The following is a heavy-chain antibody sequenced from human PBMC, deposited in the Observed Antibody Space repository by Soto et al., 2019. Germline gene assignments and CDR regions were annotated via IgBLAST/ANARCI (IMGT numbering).Heavy chain of an antibody. CDR1: GFTFSSYS. D-gene: IGHD3-22*01. Sequence: LRLSCAASGFTFSSYSMNWVRQAPGKGLEWVSSISSSSSYIYYADSVKGRFTISRDNAKNSLYLQMNSLRAEDAAVYYCARGGDYYDSSGYYYVTPGAFDIWGQGTMVTVSS. CDR3: ARGGDYYDSSGYYYVTPGAFDI. J-gene: IGHJ3*02. V-gene: IGHV3-21*01. CDR2: ISSSSSYI.